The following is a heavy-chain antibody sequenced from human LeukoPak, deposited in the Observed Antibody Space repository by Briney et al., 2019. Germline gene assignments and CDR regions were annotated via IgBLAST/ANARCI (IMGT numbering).Heavy chain of an antibody. J-gene: IGHJ4*02. CDR3: ARANSYDSSGHYYEFDY. CDR2: IKQDGSEK. CDR1: GFTFSSYW. Sequence: QSGGSLRLSCAASGFTFSSYWMSWVRQAPGKGLEWVANIKQDGSEKYYVDSVKGRFTISRDNAKNSLYLQMNSLRAEDTAVYYCARANSYDSSGHYYEFDYWGQGTLVTVSS. D-gene: IGHD3-22*01. V-gene: IGHV3-7*01.